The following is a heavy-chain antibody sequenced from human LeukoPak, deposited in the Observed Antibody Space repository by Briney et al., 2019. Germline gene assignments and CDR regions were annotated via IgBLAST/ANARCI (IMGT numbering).Heavy chain of an antibody. Sequence: PGGSLRLSCAASGFTFSSYAMSWVRQAPGKGLEWVSAISGSGGSTYYADSVKGRFTISRDNSKNTLYLQMNSLRAEDTAVYYCAKEAPPAPYYARDAFDIWGQGTMVTVSS. J-gene: IGHJ3*02. CDR3: AKEAPPAPYYARDAFDI. CDR2: ISGSGGST. V-gene: IGHV3-23*01. D-gene: IGHD3-10*02. CDR1: GFTFSSYA.